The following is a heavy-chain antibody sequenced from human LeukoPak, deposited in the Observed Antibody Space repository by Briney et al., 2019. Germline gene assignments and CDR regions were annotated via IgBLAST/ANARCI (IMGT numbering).Heavy chain of an antibody. J-gene: IGHJ3*02. CDR3: ATSYYGSGSYPKPDAFDI. Sequence: GESLKISCKGSGYSFTSYWIGWVRQMPGKGLEWMGIIYPGDSDTRYSPSFQGQVTISADKSISTAYLQWSSLKASDTAMYYCATSYYGSGSYPKPDAFDIWGQGTMVTVSS. CDR2: IYPGDSDT. V-gene: IGHV5-51*01. CDR1: GYSFTSYW. D-gene: IGHD3-10*01.